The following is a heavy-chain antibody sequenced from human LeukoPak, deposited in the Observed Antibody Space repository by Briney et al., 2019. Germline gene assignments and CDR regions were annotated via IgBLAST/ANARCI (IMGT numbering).Heavy chain of an antibody. CDR1: GGSISSHY. D-gene: IGHD5-18*01. J-gene: IGHJ4*02. CDR2: MYDSVGT. CDR3: ATIKRGDIYGYFDF. V-gene: IGHV4-59*11. Sequence: SGTLSLTCTVSGGSISSHYWSWIRQPPGKGLEWIAYMYDSVGTKGNPSLKSRVTLSADTSKNQYSLRLNSVTAADTAVYYCATIKRGDIYGYFDFWGQGLLVTVSS.